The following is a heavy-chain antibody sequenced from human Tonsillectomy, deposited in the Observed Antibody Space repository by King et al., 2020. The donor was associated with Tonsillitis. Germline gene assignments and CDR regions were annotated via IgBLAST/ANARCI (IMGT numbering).Heavy chain of an antibody. V-gene: IGHV1-69*04. J-gene: IGHJ4*02. D-gene: IGHD2-2*01. CDR2: IIPILGIA. CDR3: ARGLRAGYCSSTSCYAEFDY. CDR1: GGTFSSYA. Sequence: QLVQSGAEVKKPGSSVKVSCKASGGTFSSYAISWVRQAPGQGLEWMGRIIPILGIANYAQKFQGRVTITADKSTSTAYMELSSLRSEDTAVYYCARGLRAGYCSSTSCYAEFDYWGQGTLVTVSS.